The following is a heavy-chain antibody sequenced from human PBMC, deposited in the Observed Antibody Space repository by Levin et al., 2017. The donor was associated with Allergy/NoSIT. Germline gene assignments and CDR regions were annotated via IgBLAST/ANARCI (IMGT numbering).Heavy chain of an antibody. D-gene: IGHD5-12*01. CDR1: GYTLTEVS. J-gene: IGHJ5*02. CDR2: FDPEDGEI. V-gene: IGHV1-24*01. CDR3: TTGGGRSGYDWFHP. Sequence: GASVKVSCKVSGYTLTEVSIHWVRQAPGKGLEWMGGFDPEDGEIIYAQKFQGRVTMTEDTSTDTAHMELSSLRSEDTAVYYCTTGGGRSGYDWFHPWGQGTLVTVSS.